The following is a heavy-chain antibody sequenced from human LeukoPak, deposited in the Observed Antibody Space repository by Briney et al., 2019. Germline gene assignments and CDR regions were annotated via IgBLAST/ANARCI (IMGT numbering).Heavy chain of an antibody. CDR1: GGTFSSYT. V-gene: IGHV1-69*04. Sequence: ASVKVSCKASGGTFSSYTISWVRQAPGQGLEWMGRIIPILGIANYAQKFQGRVTITADKSTSTAYMELNSLRSEDTAVYYCARDYGGNARFDPWGQGTLVTVSS. CDR3: ARDYGGNARFDP. D-gene: IGHD4-23*01. J-gene: IGHJ5*02. CDR2: IIPILGIA.